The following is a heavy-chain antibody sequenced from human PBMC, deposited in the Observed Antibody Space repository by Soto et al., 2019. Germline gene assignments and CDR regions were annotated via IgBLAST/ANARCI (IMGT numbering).Heavy chain of an antibody. Sequence: SETLSLTCTVSGGSISSSSYYWGWIRQPPGKGLEWIGSIYYSGSTYYNPSLKSRVTISVDTSKNQLSLKLSSVTAADTAVYYCARLLYWFDPWGQGTLVTVSS. CDR3: ARLLYWFDP. V-gene: IGHV4-39*01. CDR1: GGSISSSSYY. D-gene: IGHD3-10*01. J-gene: IGHJ5*02. CDR2: IYYSGST.